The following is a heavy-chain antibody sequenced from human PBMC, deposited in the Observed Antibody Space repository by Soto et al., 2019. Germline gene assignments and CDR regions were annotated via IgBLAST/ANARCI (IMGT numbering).Heavy chain of an antibody. V-gene: IGHV3-23*01. CDR3: AKGSETVAGDYFDL. Sequence: EVQLLESGGDFVQPGGSLRLSCAASGFTFSRSAMSWVRQAPGKGLEWVSSISGSGAATYYADSVKGRFTISRDNSKTKLFLQINSLRVEDAAVDYCAKGSETVAGDYFDLWGRGTLVTVSS. J-gene: IGHJ2*01. D-gene: IGHD6-19*01. CDR2: ISGSGAAT. CDR1: GFTFSRSA.